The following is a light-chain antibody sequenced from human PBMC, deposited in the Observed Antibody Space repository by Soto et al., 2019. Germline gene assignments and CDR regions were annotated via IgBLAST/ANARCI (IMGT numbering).Light chain of an antibody. CDR2: GAS. Sequence: EIVLTQSPGTLSLSPGERATLSCRASQSVSTNSLAWYQQKPGQAPRLLIYGASTRATGIPDRFSGSGSGTDFTLTISRLEPADFAVYYCQQYGSAPRTFGQGTKVEIE. J-gene: IGKJ1*01. CDR3: QQYGSAPRT. V-gene: IGKV3-20*01. CDR1: QSVSTNS.